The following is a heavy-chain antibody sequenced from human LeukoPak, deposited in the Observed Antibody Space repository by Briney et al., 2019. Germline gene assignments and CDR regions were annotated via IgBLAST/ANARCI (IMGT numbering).Heavy chain of an antibody. V-gene: IGHV3-30*02. CDR2: IRYDGSNK. J-gene: IGHJ4*02. D-gene: IGHD2-2*01. CDR1: GFTFSSYG. Sequence: GGSLRLSCAASGFTFSSYGMHWVRQAPGKGLEWVAFIRYDGSNKYYADSVKGRFTISRDNSKNTLYLQMNSLRAEDTAVYYCAKDSCSSTSCYYFDYWGQGTLVTVSS. CDR3: AKDSCSSTSCYYFDY.